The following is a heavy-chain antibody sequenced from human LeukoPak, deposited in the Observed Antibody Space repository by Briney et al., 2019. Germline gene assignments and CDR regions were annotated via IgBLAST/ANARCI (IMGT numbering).Heavy chain of an antibody. CDR1: GLTFSGYW. V-gene: IGHV3-23*01. Sequence: GGSLRLSCAASGLTFSGYWMSWVRQAPGKGLQWVSAFSRRGITHYADSVRGRFTISRDNSKNEVYLQMNSLRADDTAIYYCAREQAGTSGWYTLDYWGQGTVVTVSS. J-gene: IGHJ4*02. CDR2: FSRRGIT. D-gene: IGHD6-13*01. CDR3: AREQAGTSGWYTLDY.